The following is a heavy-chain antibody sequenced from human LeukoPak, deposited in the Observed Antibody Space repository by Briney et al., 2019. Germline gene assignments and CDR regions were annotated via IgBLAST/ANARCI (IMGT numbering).Heavy chain of an antibody. CDR1: GFTFSSYA. V-gene: IGHV3-64*01. CDR3: ARDPSFYGSGSYLLDYYYMDV. Sequence: PGGSLRLSCAASGFTFSSYAMHWVRQAPGKGLEYVSAISSNGGSTYYANSVKGRFTISRDNSKSTLYLQMGSLRAEDTAVYYCARDPSFYGSGSYLLDYYYMDVWGKGTTVTVSS. D-gene: IGHD3-10*01. J-gene: IGHJ6*03. CDR2: ISSNGGST.